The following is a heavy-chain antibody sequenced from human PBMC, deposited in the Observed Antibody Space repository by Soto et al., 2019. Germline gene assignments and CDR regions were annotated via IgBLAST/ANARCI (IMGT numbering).Heavy chain of an antibody. Sequence: QVQLVQSGAEMKKPGSSVKVSCQSSGGTFNTYAMNWVRQAPGQGPEWMGDISPMFGAANYAPKFQGRVTITADESTGTSYMQLSSLSSDDTARYFCAMEVQVHSPDFVYWGQGTLVTVSS. D-gene: IGHD2-15*01. V-gene: IGHV1-69*19. CDR2: ISPMFGAA. CDR3: AMEVQVHSPDFVY. J-gene: IGHJ4*02. CDR1: GGTFNTYA.